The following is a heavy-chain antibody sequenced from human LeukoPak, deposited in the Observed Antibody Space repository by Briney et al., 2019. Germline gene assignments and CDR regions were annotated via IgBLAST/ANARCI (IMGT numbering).Heavy chain of an antibody. Sequence: SETLSLTCTVSGYSISSGYYWGWIRQPPGKGLEWIGSIYYSGSTYYNPSLKSRVTISVDTSKNQFSLKLSSVTAADTAVYYCAREQWLGTRWFDPWGQGTLVTVSS. CDR2: IYYSGST. CDR3: AREQWLGTRWFDP. CDR1: GYSISSGYY. D-gene: IGHD6-19*01. V-gene: IGHV4-38-2*02. J-gene: IGHJ5*02.